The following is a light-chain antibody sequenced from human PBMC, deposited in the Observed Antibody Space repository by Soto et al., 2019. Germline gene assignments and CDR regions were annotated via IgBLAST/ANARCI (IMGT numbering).Light chain of an antibody. CDR2: EVS. CDR1: SSDVGGYNY. V-gene: IGLV2-14*01. Sequence: QSALTQPAFVSGSPGQSITISCTGTSSDVGGYNYVSWYQHPPGKAPKLMISEVSNRPSGVSNRFSGSKSGNTASLTISGLQAEDEADYYCAAWDDSLNAHYVFGTGTKVTVL. J-gene: IGLJ1*01. CDR3: AAWDDSLNAHYV.